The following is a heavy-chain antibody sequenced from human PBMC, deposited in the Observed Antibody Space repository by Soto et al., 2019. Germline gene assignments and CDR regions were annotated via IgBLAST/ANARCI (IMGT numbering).Heavy chain of an antibody. CDR2: IYYSGST. CDR1: GGSITSSSYY. V-gene: IGHV4-39*01. D-gene: IGHD3-22*01. J-gene: IGHJ4*02. Sequence: SETLSLTCTVSGGSITSSSYYWGWIRQPPGKGLEWIGNIYYSGSTYYNPSLKCRVTISVDTSKNQFSLKLSSVTAADTAVYYCMLGSGWKDFDYWGQGTLVTVSS. CDR3: MLGSGWKDFDY.